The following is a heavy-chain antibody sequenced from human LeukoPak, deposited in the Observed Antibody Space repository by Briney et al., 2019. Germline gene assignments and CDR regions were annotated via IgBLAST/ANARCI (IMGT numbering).Heavy chain of an antibody. CDR1: GGPISSYY. CDR2: IYYSGST. J-gene: IGHJ4*02. V-gene: IGHV4-59*08. Sequence: SETLSLTCTVSGGPISSYYWSWIRQPPGKGLEWIGYIYYSGSTNYNPSLKSRVTISVDTSKNQFSLKLSSVTAADTAVYYCARIGVGLAPDYWGQGTLVTVSS. CDR3: ARIGVGLAPDY.